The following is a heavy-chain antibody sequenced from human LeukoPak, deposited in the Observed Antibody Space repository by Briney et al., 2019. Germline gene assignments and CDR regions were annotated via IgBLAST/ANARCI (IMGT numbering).Heavy chain of an antibody. Sequence: PGGSLRLSCVGSGFTYSIYWMHWVRQAPGKGPVWVSRINPDGTTTDYADSVKGRFTISRDNAKNLLYLQMNGLRADDTALYYCAKDLSRNTVDRWGQGTLVTVSS. CDR3: AKDLSRNTVDR. D-gene: IGHD1-14*01. J-gene: IGHJ5*02. CDR2: INPDGTTT. CDR1: GFTYSIYW. V-gene: IGHV3-74*01.